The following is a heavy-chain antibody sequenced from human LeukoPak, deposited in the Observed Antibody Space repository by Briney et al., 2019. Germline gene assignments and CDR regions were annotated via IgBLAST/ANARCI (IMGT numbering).Heavy chain of an antibody. CDR1: GGSISSYY. J-gene: IGHJ5*02. Sequence: PSETLSLTCTVSGGSISSYYWSWIRQSPGKGLECIGYIHYTGSTNYNPSLKSRVTISVETSKNQFSLKLKSVTAADTAVYYCASGGYYGSGNDFRFDPWGQGTLVTVSS. CDR2: IHYTGST. CDR3: ASGGYYGSGNDFRFDP. V-gene: IGHV4-59*01. D-gene: IGHD3-10*01.